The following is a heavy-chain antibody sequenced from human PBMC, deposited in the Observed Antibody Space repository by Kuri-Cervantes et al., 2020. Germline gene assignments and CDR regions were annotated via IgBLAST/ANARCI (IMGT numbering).Heavy chain of an antibody. D-gene: IGHD1-1*01. CDR2: MNPKSGNT. V-gene: IGHV1-8*01. CDR1: GYTLTSYD. J-gene: IGHJ4*02. Sequence: ASVKVSCKASGYTLTSYDINWVRQATGQGLEWMGWMNPKSGNTAYAQKFQGRVTMTRSTSITTAYMELSSLKPEDTAVYYCARGDGVQLERLVPFDYWGQGTLVTVSS. CDR3: ARGDGVQLERLVPFDY.